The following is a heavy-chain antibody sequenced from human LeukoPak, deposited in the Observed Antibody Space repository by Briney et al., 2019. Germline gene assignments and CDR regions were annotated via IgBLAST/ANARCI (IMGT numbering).Heavy chain of an antibody. V-gene: IGHV4-59*01. Sequence: ESSETLSLTCTVSGGSISSYYWSWIRQPPGKGLEWIGYIYYSGSTNYNPSLKSRVTISVDTSKNQFSLKLSSVTAADTAVYYCAAFLLQQINVFGIWGQGTMVTVSS. CDR1: GGSISSYY. D-gene: IGHD1-1*01. J-gene: IGHJ3*02. CDR2: IYYSGST. CDR3: AAFLLQQINVFGI.